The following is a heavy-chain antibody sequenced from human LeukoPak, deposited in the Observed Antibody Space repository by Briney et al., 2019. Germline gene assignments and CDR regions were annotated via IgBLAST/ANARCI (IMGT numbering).Heavy chain of an antibody. D-gene: IGHD1-26*01. V-gene: IGHV4-61*05. CDR2: IYYSGST. CDR1: GGSISSSGYY. CDR3: ARHKGWAHDAFDI. J-gene: IGHJ3*02. Sequence: RSSETLSLTCTVSGGSISSSGYYWSWIRQPPGKGLEWIGYIYYSGSTNYNPSLKSRVTISVDASKNQFSLKLSSVTAADTAVYYCARHKGWAHDAFDIWGQGTMVTVSS.